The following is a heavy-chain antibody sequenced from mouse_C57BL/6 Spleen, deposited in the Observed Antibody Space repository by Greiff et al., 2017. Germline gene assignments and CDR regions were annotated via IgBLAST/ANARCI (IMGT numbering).Heavy chain of an antibody. Sequence: QVQLQQSGPELVKPGASVKISCKASGYAFSSYWMNWLKQRPGKGLEWIGKIYPGDGVTNYNGKFKGKATLTADKSSSTAYMQLSSLTSEDSAVYFCARDGSSYDFDYWGQGTTLTVSS. D-gene: IGHD1-1*01. J-gene: IGHJ2*01. V-gene: IGHV1-80*01. CDR3: ARDGSSYDFDY. CDR1: GYAFSSYW. CDR2: IYPGDGVT.